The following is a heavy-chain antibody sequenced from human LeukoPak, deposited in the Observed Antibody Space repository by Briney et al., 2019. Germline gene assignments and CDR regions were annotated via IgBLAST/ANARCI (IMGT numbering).Heavy chain of an antibody. CDR1: GGSISSSSYY. D-gene: IGHD3-22*01. J-gene: IGHJ3*02. CDR2: IYYSGST. CDR3: ASSYYYDSSGYPDDAFDI. V-gene: IGHV4-39*01. Sequence: SETLSLTCTVSGGSISSSSYYWGWIRQPPGKGLEWIGSIYYSGSTYYNPSLKSRVTISVDTSKNQFSLKLSSVTAADTAVYYCASSYYYDSSGYPDDAFDIWGQGTMVTVFS.